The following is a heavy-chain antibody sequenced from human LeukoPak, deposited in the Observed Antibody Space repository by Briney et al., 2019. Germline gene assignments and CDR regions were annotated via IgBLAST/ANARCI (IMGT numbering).Heavy chain of an antibody. Sequence: GGSLRLSCAASGFTFSNYWMNWVRQTPGKGLEWVANIKHDGSEKYYVDSMKGRFAISRDNAKNSLYLQMNSLRAEDTAVYYCAREKFDYWGQGTLVTVSS. J-gene: IGHJ4*02. V-gene: IGHV3-7*03. CDR1: GFTFSNYW. CDR3: AREKFDY. CDR2: IKHDGSEK.